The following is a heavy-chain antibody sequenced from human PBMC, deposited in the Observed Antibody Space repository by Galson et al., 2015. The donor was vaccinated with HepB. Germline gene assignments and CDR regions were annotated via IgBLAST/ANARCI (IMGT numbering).Heavy chain of an antibody. CDR2: IRSKANSYAT. V-gene: IGHV3-73*01. CDR3: TRGSSSYYYMDV. CDR1: GFTFSSSA. D-gene: IGHD6-6*01. Sequence: SLRLSCAASGFTFSSSAMHWVRQASGKGLEWVGRIRSKANSYATAYAASVKGRFTISRDDSKNTAYLQMNSLKTEDTAVYYCTRGSSSYYYMDVWGKGTTVTVSS. J-gene: IGHJ6*03.